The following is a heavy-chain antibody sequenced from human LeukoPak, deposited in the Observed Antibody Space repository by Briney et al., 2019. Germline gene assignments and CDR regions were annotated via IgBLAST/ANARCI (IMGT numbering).Heavy chain of an antibody. CDR1: GGTFNNSA. D-gene: IGHD4-17*01. V-gene: IGHV1-69*05. Sequence: SVKVSCKTSGGTFNNSAISWVRQAPGQGLEWLGGIMPLFGTAGYAQKFQGRVTITKDESTSTAYMELSSLRSEDTAVYYCAREDYGVYHGYYFDYWGQGTLVTVSS. J-gene: IGHJ4*02. CDR2: IMPLFGTA. CDR3: AREDYGVYHGYYFDY.